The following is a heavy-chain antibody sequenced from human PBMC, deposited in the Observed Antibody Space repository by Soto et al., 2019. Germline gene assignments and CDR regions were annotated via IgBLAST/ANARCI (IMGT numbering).Heavy chain of an antibody. CDR1: GYTFTDYY. J-gene: IGHJ4*02. CDR2: INPNRGDT. Sequence: QVQLVQSGAEVKKPGASVRVSCKASGYTFTDYYVHWVRQAPGQGLEWMGWINPNRGDTKYAQKFQGRVTLTRDTSTSTAYMEVTRLISDDTAVYLCTRGSLVRGGNNLPSDIWGQGTLVTVSS. V-gene: IGHV1-2*02. D-gene: IGHD1-1*01. CDR3: TRGSLVRGGNNLPSDI.